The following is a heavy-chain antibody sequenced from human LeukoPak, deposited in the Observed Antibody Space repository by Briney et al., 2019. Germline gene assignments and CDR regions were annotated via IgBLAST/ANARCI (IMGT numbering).Heavy chain of an antibody. Sequence: GGSLRLSCAASGFSFSSYFMTWARHPPGKGLEWVADISDTGDETHYADSVRGRFTVSRDNSKNTLSLHGNSLRADDTAVYYCAIYHQEPRLGSEYWGEGTLVTVSS. CDR3: AIYHQEPRLGSEY. V-gene: IGHV3-23*01. CDR1: GFSFSSYF. CDR2: ISDTGDET. D-gene: IGHD3-10*01. J-gene: IGHJ4*02.